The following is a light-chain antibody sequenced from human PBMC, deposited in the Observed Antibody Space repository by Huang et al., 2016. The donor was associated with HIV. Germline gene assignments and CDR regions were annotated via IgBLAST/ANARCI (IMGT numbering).Light chain of an antibody. V-gene: IGKV3-15*01. Sequence: EIEMTQSPAILSVSPGERATLSCRASQSVNSALDWYLQKPGQATRLLISGASTRAIGIPAKFNGTGSGTEFSLSISNLQSDDFGVYYCQQYNDWPPLTFGGGTKVEI. CDR3: QQYNDWPPLT. J-gene: IGKJ4*01. CDR2: GAS. CDR1: QSVNSA.